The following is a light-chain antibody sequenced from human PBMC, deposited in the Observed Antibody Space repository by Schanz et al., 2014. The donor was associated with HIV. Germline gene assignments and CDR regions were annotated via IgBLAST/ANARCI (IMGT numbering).Light chain of an antibody. V-gene: IGLV1-40*01. CDR2: GNS. Sequence: QSVLTQPPSVSGAPGQRVTISCTGSRSNIGAGYDVHWYQQLPGTAPKLLIYGNSNRPSGVPDRISASKSGTSASLAITGLQAEDEADYYCCSYAGSYVFGTGTKLTVL. CDR1: RSNIGAGYD. CDR3: CSYAGSYV. J-gene: IGLJ1*01.